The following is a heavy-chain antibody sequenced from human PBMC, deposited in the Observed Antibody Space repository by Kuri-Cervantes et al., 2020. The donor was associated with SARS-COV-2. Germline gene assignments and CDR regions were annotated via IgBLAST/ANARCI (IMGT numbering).Heavy chain of an antibody. Sequence: SETLSLTCTVSGGSISSSSYYWGWIRQPPGKGLEWIGYIYYSGSTYYNPSLKSRVTISVDTSKNQFSLKLSSVTAADTAVYYCARRLTSTITIFGVVTRQGFDYWGQGTLVTVSS. CDR1: GGSISSSSYY. CDR2: IYYSGST. CDR3: ARRLTSTITIFGVVTRQGFDY. D-gene: IGHD3-3*01. V-gene: IGHV4-39*01. J-gene: IGHJ4*02.